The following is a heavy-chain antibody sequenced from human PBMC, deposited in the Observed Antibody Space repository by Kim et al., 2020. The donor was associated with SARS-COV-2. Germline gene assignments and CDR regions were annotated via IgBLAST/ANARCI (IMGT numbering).Heavy chain of an antibody. CDR1: GYTFTSYA. CDR2: TNAGNGNT. J-gene: IGHJ4*02. Sequence: ASVKVSCKASGYTFTSYAMHWVRQAPGQRLEWMGWTNAGNGNTKYSQKFQGRVTITRDTSASTAYMELSSLRSEDTAVYYCASSSGAITIFGVAEYAPDYWGQGTLVTVSS. CDR3: ASSSGAITIFGVAEYAPDY. D-gene: IGHD3-3*01. V-gene: IGHV1-3*01.